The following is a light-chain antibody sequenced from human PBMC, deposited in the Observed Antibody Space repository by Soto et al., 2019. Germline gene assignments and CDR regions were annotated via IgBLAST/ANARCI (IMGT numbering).Light chain of an antibody. CDR2: AAS. V-gene: IGKV1-8*01. Sequence: AIRMTPSPSSFSASTGDRVTITCRASQGISSYLAWYQQKPGKAPKLLIYAASTLQSGVPSRFSGSGYGTAVTLTISCLQSEDFATYYGQQYYRYRLTFGGGTKVEIK. J-gene: IGKJ4*01. CDR3: QQYYRYRLT. CDR1: QGISSY.